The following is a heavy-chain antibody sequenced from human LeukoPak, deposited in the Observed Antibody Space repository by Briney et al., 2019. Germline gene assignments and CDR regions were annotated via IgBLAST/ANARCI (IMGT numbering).Heavy chain of an antibody. D-gene: IGHD5-12*01. CDR2: ISIYNGKT. V-gene: IGHV1-18*01. CDR3: AKVISVATGKYYFDY. CDR1: GYTFTSYD. J-gene: IGHJ4*02. Sequence: ASVKVSCKASGYTFTSYDINWVRQAPGQGLEWMGWISIYNGKTNYAQKLRGRVTMTADTSTSTAFMELRSLRSDDTAVYYCAKVISVATGKYYFDYWGQGTLVTVSS.